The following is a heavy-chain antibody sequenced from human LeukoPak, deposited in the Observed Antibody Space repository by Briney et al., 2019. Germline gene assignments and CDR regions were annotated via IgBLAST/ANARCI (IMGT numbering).Heavy chain of an antibody. Sequence: PGGSLRLSCAASGFTFSSYAMKWVPQAPGKGLEWVSAISRTSAYIYYSDSVKGRFTISRDNAKNSVYLQIDSLRAEDTAVYYCARDERRYCSDSSCYPGDYWGQGTLVTVSS. D-gene: IGHD2-2*01. CDR3: ARDERRYCSDSSCYPGDY. CDR2: ISRTSAYI. J-gene: IGHJ4*02. V-gene: IGHV3-21*01. CDR1: GFTFSSYA.